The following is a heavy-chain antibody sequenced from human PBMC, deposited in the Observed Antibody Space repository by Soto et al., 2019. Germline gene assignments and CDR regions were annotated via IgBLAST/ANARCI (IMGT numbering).Heavy chain of an antibody. CDR2: MNPNSGNT. V-gene: IGHV1-8*01. J-gene: IGHJ6*02. CDR3: AREVVPAASGYYYYYGMDV. D-gene: IGHD2-2*01. Sequence: ASVKVSCKASGYTFTSYDINWARQATGQGLEWMGWMNPNSGNTGYAQKFQGRVTMTRNTSISTAYMELSSLRSEDTAVYYCAREVVPAASGYYYYYGMDVWGQGTTVTVSS. CDR1: GYTFTSYD.